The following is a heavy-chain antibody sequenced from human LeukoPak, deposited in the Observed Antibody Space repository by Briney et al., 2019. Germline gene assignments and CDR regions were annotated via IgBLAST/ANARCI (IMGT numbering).Heavy chain of an antibody. J-gene: IGHJ4*02. CDR3: ARGRYSGYDWGFDYFDY. CDR2: TYYRSKLYN. V-gene: IGHV6-1*01. D-gene: IGHD5-12*01. Sequence: SQTLSLTCAISGDSFSSNSAAWDWVRQSPWRGLEWLGRTYYRSKLYNDYAGSVKSQITINPHTSNNQFSLQLNSVTPEDTAVYYCARGRYSGYDWGFDYFDYWGQGTLVTVSS. CDR1: GDSFSSNSAA.